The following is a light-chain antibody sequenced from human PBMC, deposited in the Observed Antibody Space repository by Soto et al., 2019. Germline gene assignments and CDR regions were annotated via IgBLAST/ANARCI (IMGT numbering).Light chain of an antibody. CDR1: QSINNN. CDR2: GAS. Sequence: EIVMTQSPATLSVSPGERATLSCRASQSINNNLAWYQQKRGQGPRLLIYGASSRATGTPARSSGSGSGTGFTLTISSLQSEDFAIYYCQQYNDWPLTFGGGTKVEIK. J-gene: IGKJ4*01. CDR3: QQYNDWPLT. V-gene: IGKV3-15*01.